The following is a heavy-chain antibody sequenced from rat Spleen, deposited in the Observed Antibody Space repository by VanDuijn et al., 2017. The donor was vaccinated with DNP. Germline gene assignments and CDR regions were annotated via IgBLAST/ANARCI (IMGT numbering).Heavy chain of an antibody. Sequence: EVQLKESGPGLVQPSQTLSLTCTVSGFSLTDYSVHWVRQPPGKGLEWMGVIWNTGGTRYNSALKSRLSISKDTSKRQVFLKMNSLQTEDTATYYCARATHTTGIPFYFDYWGQGVMVTVSS. CDR3: ARATHTTGIPFYFDY. V-gene: IGHV2S63*01. J-gene: IGHJ2*01. CDR2: IWNTGGT. CDR1: GFSLTDYS. D-gene: IGHD1-7*01.